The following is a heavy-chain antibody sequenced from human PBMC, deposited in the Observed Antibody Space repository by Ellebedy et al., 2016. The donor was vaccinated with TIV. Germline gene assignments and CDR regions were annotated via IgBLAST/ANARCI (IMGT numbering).Heavy chain of an antibody. J-gene: IGHJ3*02. CDR1: GFTFSSYA. Sequence: PGGSLRLSCAASGFTFSSYAMHWVRQAPGKGLEYVSAISSNGGSTYYANSVKGRFTISRDNSKNTLYLQMGSLRAEDMAVYYCAREGDYVWGSYRLNAFDIWGQGTMVTVSS. CDR3: AREGDYVWGSYRLNAFDI. V-gene: IGHV3-64*01. D-gene: IGHD3-16*02. CDR2: ISSNGGST.